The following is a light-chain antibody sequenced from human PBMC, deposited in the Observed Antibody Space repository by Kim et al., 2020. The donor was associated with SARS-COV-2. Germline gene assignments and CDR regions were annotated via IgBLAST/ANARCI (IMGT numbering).Light chain of an antibody. CDR1: SLRSYY. Sequence: SSELTQDPAVSVALGQTVRITCQGDSLRSYYASWXQQKPGQAPVLVIYGKNNRPSGIPDRFSGSSSGNTASLTITGAQAEDEADYYCNSRDSSGNPYVFG. J-gene: IGLJ1*01. CDR3: NSRDSSGNPYV. V-gene: IGLV3-19*01. CDR2: GKN.